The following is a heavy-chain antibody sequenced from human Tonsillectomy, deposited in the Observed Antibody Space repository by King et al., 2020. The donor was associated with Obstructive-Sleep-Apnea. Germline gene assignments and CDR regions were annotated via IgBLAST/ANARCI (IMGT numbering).Heavy chain of an antibody. Sequence: ERQLVQSGGGLVQSGGSLRLSCAASGFTFSDYWMTWVRQAPGKGLEWVANIKQDGSEKYYVDSVKGRFTISRDNADNSLSLQMDSLRAEDTAVYYCAKGSYRHDYWGQGTLVTVPS. J-gene: IGHJ4*02. V-gene: IGHV3-7*01. CDR3: AKGSYRHDY. CDR2: IKQDGSEK. D-gene: IGHD3-16*02. CDR1: GFTFSDYW.